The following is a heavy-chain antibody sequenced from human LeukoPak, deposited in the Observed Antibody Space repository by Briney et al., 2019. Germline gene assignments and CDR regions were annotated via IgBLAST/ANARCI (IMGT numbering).Heavy chain of an antibody. Sequence: GGSLRLSCAAPGFTFSDYDMHWVRQATGKGLEWVSALGTAGDTYYTGSVKGRFTISRENAKNSLYLQMNSLRAGDTAVYYCARVAKERVGGVYYFDYWGQGTLVTVSS. D-gene: IGHD1-1*01. CDR3: ARVAKERVGGVYYFDY. CDR2: LGTAGDT. CDR1: GFTFSDYD. V-gene: IGHV3-13*01. J-gene: IGHJ4*02.